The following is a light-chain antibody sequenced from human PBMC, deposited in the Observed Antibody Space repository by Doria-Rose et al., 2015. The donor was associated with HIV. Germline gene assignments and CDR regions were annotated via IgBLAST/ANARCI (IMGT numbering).Light chain of an antibody. Sequence: TQSPGTLSLSPGKRATLSCRASQSFSSTYIAWCQQKPGQAPSLLIYDGSTRATVIPDRFSASGSGTDFTLTINKLEPEDFALYYCHQYGTSWTFGQGTKVEI. CDR3: HQYGTSWT. V-gene: IGKV3-20*01. CDR2: DGS. J-gene: IGKJ1*01. CDR1: QSFSSTY.